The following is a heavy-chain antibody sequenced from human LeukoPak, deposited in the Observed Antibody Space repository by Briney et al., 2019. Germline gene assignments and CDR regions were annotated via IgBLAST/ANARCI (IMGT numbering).Heavy chain of an antibody. Sequence: SETLSLTCTVSGGSISSYYWSWIRQPPGKGLEWIGYIYHSGSTYYNPSLKSRVTISVDRSKNQFSLKLSSVTAADTAVYYCARDQYYYYGMDVWGQGTTVTVSS. CDR2: IYHSGST. CDR1: GGSISSYY. CDR3: ARDQYYYYGMDV. V-gene: IGHV4-59*12. J-gene: IGHJ6*02.